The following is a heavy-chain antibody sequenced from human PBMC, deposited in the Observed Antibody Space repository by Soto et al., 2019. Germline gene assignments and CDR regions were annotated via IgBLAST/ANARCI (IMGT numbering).Heavy chain of an antibody. D-gene: IGHD2-21*01. CDR3: AQDRGWGVVSPSHDY. J-gene: IGHJ4*02. V-gene: IGHV3-23*01. CDR2: IRATGGQT. CDR1: GFTFRNFV. Sequence: EVQLLESGGGMVQPGGSLRLSCAASGFTFRNFVMSWVRQAPGKGLEWVSAIRATGGQTFYADSVKGRFTISRDNSKNMLYLQIMSLRDEDTALYFCAQDRGWGVVSPSHDYWGQVTLVTVSS.